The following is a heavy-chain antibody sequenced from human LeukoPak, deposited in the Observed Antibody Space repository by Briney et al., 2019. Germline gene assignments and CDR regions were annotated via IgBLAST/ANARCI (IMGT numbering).Heavy chain of an antibody. V-gene: IGHV3-30*03. CDR2: ISYDGSNK. CDR3: STESTRLPTGALDI. J-gene: IGHJ3*02. CDR1: GFTFSSYG. D-gene: IGHD6-6*01. Sequence: QAGRSLRLSCAASGFTFSSYGMHWVRQAPGKGLEWVAVISYDGSNKYYADSVKGRFTISRDDSKNTLYLQMNSLRAEDTAVFYCSTESTRLPTGALDIWGQGTQVTVSS.